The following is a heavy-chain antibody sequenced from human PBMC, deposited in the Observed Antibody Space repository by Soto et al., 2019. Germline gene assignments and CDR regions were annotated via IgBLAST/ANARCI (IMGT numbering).Heavy chain of an antibody. D-gene: IGHD3-16*01. Sequence: QVQLVDSGGGVVQPGRSLRLSCTASGFIFSNYGMHWVRQAPGKGLEGVAFISYDGSNKYYADSVKDRFTISRDNSKNTLYLEMNSLRAEETAVYFCAKVPLRPYDFDYWGQGTLVTVSS. CDR1: GFIFSNYG. J-gene: IGHJ4*02. V-gene: IGHV3-30*18. CDR2: ISYDGSNK. CDR3: AKVPLRPYDFDY.